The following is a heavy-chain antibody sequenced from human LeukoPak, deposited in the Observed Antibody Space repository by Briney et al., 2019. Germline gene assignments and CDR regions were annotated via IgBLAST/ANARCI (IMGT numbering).Heavy chain of an antibody. D-gene: IGHD6-19*01. J-gene: IGHJ6*02. CDR1: GYTFTSYG. V-gene: IGHV1-18*01. Sequence: ASVKVSCKASGYTFTSYGISWVRQAPGQGLEWVGWISAYNGNTNYAQKLQGRVTMTTDTSTSTAYMELRSLRSDDTAVYYCARERIAVAGEYYYYGMDVWGQGTTVTVSS. CDR3: ARERIAVAGEYYYYGMDV. CDR2: ISAYNGNT.